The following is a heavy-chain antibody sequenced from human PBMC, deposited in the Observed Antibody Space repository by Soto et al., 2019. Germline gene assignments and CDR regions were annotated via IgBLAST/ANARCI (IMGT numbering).Heavy chain of an antibody. J-gene: IGHJ5*01. CDR2: IYHTGLT. V-gene: IGHV4-4*02. D-gene: IGHD7-27*01. CDR1: GGSISSMNW. CDR3: AGGPPNWGFDS. Sequence: LETLSLTCVVSGGSISSMNWWSWVRQPPGSDLQWIGEIYHTGLTNYNPSLKSRVTILVDKSKNQFSLRLSSLTSEDTAVYYCAGGPPNWGFDSWGQGTPVTVSS.